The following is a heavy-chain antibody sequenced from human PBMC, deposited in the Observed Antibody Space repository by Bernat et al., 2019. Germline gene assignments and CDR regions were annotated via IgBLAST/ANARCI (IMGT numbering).Heavy chain of an antibody. J-gene: IGHJ4*02. V-gene: IGHV3-23*01. CDR2: FNGSGGTT. CDR1: GLIFSHHV. Sequence: EVQLLVSGGVLILPGGSLRLSCAAYGLIFSHHVLSWVRQAPGKGLEWVSGFNGSGGTTYYADSVKGRFTISRDNSKNTLYLQMNSLRAGDSAVYYCTLRGTGGSVYWGQGTLVTVSS. D-gene: IGHD2-8*02. CDR3: TLRGTGGSVY.